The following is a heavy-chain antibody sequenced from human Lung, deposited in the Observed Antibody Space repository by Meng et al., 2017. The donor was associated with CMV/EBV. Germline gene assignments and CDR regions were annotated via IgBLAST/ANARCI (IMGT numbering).Heavy chain of an antibody. CDR2: IYYSGGT. D-gene: IGHD6-13*01. CDR1: GGSINSVGYY. Sequence: SETLSLXCTVSGGSINSVGYYWTWIRQHPGKGLEWIGYIYYSGGTNYNPSLQSRVTISVDTSKNQFSLKLSSVTAADTAMYYCARSAGCSSTYCYTYTSSWYPDYWXQGTLVTVSS. V-gene: IGHV4-31*03. CDR3: ARSAGCSSTYCYTYTSSWYPDY. J-gene: IGHJ4*02.